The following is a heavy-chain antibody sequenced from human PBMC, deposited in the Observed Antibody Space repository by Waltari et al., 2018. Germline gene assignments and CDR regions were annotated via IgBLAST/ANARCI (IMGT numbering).Heavy chain of an antibody. CDR3: ARHLYDFWSGYSAPFDP. CDR1: GYSFTSYW. CDR2: IYPGDSDT. Sequence: EVQLVQSGAEVKKPGESLKISCKGSGYSFTSYWIGWVRQMPGKGLEWMGIIYPGDSDTRYSPSFQGQVTISADKSISTAYLQWSSLKASDTTMYYCARHLYDFWSGYSAPFDPWGQGTLVTVSS. V-gene: IGHV5-51*01. J-gene: IGHJ5*02. D-gene: IGHD3-3*01.